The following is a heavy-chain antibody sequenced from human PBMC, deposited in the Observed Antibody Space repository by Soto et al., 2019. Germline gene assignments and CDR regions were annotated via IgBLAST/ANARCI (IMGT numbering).Heavy chain of an antibody. CDR3: AGEFNGDIVLPVYANSRVYPYGMDV. V-gene: IGHV1-69*05. CDR1: GGTFSSYA. Sequence: SVKVSCKAYGGTFSSYAISWVRQAPGQGLEWKGGIIPIFGTANYAQKFQGRVKITTDESTSTAYMKMSSLRSEDTAVYYCAGEFNGDIVLPVYANSRVYPYGMDVWGQGTTVTVSS. CDR2: IIPIFGTA. D-gene: IGHD2-8*01. J-gene: IGHJ6*02.